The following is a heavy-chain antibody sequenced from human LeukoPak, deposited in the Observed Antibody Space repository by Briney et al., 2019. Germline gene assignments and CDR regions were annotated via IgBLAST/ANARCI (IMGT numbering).Heavy chain of an antibody. J-gene: IGHJ4*02. V-gene: IGHV1-46*01. D-gene: IGHD1-1*01. Sequence: ASVKVSCKASGFTFTSYYMHWVRQAPGQGLEWMGIINPSGGSTSYAQKFQGRVTMTRDTSTSTVYMELSSQRSEDTAVYYCAKAGGGYPQLEQDYWGQGTLVTVSS. CDR3: AKAGGGYPQLEQDY. CDR2: INPSGGST. CDR1: GFTFTSYY.